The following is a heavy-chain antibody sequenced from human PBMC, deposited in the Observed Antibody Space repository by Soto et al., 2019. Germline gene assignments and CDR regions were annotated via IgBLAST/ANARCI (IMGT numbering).Heavy chain of an antibody. J-gene: IGHJ6*03. Sequence: EVQLVESGGVLVQPGGSLRHSCAASGFTFSSHWMHWVRQAPGKGLVWVSRINSDGSRVNYADSVKGRLTISRDNAKNMVYLQMDSLRAEDTAVYNCARGESGRYYMDVWGKGTTVTVSS. CDR3: ARGESGRYYMDV. V-gene: IGHV3-74*01. CDR2: INSDGSRV. D-gene: IGHD3-10*01. CDR1: GFTFSSHW.